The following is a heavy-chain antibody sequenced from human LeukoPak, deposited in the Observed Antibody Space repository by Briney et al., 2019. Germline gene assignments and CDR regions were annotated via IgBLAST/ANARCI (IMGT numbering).Heavy chain of an antibody. Sequence: GGSLRLSCAASGFTFNDYGVSWVRQAPGKGLEWVSGINWNGGRTGYADSMKGRFIISRDNAKNSLYLQMNSLRAEDTAVYYCARDYSGWGQGTLVTVSS. D-gene: IGHD1-26*01. CDR2: INWNGGRT. J-gene: IGHJ4*02. V-gene: IGHV3-20*04. CDR3: ARDYSG. CDR1: GFTFNDYG.